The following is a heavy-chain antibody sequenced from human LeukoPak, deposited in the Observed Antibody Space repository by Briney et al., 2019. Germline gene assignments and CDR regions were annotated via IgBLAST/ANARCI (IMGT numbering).Heavy chain of an antibody. V-gene: IGHV4-4*07. Sequence: SETLSLTCTVSGGSISSYYWSWIRQPAGKGLEWIGRIYTSGSTNYNPSLKSRVTMSVDTSKNQFSLKLSSVTAADTAVYYCARGPMTTVVTRGGAFDIWGQGTMVTVS. CDR1: GGSISSYY. CDR3: ARGPMTTVVTRGGAFDI. D-gene: IGHD4-17*01. CDR2: IYTSGST. J-gene: IGHJ3*02.